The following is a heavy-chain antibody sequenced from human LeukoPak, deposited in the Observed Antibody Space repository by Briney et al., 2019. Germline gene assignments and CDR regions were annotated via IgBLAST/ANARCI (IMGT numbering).Heavy chain of an antibody. CDR1: GGSFSGSY. CDR3: ARSVLVAEFYP. Sequence: KPSETLCLTCAVYGGSFSGSYWTWIRQPPGKGLEWIGEANHSGSSNYNPSLKSRVTISVDTSKNQFSLKLRSVTAADTAMYYCARSVLVAEFYPWGQGTLVTVSS. J-gene: IGHJ5*02. V-gene: IGHV4-34*01. CDR2: ANHSGSS. D-gene: IGHD3-3*02.